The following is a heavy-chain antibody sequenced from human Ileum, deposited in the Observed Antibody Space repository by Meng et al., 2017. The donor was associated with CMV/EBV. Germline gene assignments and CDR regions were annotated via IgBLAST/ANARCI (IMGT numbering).Heavy chain of an antibody. CDR1: GGSMSSYF. J-gene: IGHJ4*02. V-gene: IGHV4-4*07. CDR2: IYSSGNT. CDR3: VRIPKNGYDYGLDY. D-gene: IGHD5-12*01. Sequence: VLLQESGPGLVKPSETLSLTCTVSGGSMSSYFWSWIRQPAGKGLEWIGRIYSSGNTNYNPSLKSRVTVSVDTSKNQFYLKMTSVTAADTAVYYCVRIPKNGYDYGLDYWGQGTLVTVSS.